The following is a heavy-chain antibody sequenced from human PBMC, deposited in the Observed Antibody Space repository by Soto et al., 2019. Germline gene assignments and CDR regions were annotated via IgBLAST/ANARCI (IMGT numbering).Heavy chain of an antibody. CDR1: GGDFKNFI. CDR2: VIPIFGTP. Sequence: VQLVQSGAEVRKPGSSVKVYCKASGGDFKNFIIAWVLQAPGHGLEWMGGVIPIFGTPNFVQKFQDRVTITADEATSTTYMELRSLRSEDTAVYYCARVGSCLSSSCLYYGMDVWGQGTTVIVSS. J-gene: IGHJ6*02. V-gene: IGHV1-69*01. CDR3: ARVGSCLSSSCLYYGMDV. D-gene: IGHD2-2*01.